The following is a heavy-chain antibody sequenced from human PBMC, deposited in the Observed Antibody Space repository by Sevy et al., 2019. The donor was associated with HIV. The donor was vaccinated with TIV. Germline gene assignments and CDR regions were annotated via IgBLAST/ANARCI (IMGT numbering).Heavy chain of an antibody. CDR3: ARGRKTTQEWLEELDYYYGVDV. V-gene: IGHV3-30*02. J-gene: IGHJ6*02. CDR2: IGYDGSNK. CDR1: GFTFSTYD. D-gene: IGHD2-8*01. Sequence: GGSLRLSCAASGFTFSTYDMHWVRQAPGKGLEWVAYIGYDGSNKYYADSVRGRFTISRDNSKNTLYLQMNSLRAEDTAVYYCARGRKTTQEWLEELDYYYGVDVWGQGTTVTVSS.